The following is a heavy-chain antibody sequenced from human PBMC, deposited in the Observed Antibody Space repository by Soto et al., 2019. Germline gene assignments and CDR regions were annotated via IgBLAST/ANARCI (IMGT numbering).Heavy chain of an antibody. V-gene: IGHV3-30*18. CDR1: GFTFSSYG. CDR3: AKDQEGEAARLEAAAGTTLEHDY. Sequence: PGGSLRLSCAASGFTFSSYGMHWVRQAPGKGLEWVAVISYDGSNKYYADSVKGRFTISRDNSKNTLYLQMNSLRAEDTAVYYCAKDQEGEAARLEAAAGTTLEHDYWGQGTLVTVSS. D-gene: IGHD6-13*01. CDR2: ISYDGSNK. J-gene: IGHJ4*02.